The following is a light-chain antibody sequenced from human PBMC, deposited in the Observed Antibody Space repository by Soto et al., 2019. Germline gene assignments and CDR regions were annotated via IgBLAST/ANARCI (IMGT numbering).Light chain of an antibody. Sequence: DIQMTQSPSSLSASVRDRVTITCRASQDIGKYLAWYQQKPGKVPKLLIYAASTLQSGVPSRFSGSGSGTDFTLTISSLQPEGVATYYCQKYDSAPLFIFGPGTKVDIK. CDR1: QDIGKY. J-gene: IGKJ3*01. V-gene: IGKV1-27*01. CDR2: AAS. CDR3: QKYDSAPLFI.